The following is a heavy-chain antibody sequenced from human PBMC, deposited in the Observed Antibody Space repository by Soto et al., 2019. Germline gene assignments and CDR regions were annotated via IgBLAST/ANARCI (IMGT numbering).Heavy chain of an antibody. CDR2: ISYAVSSM. Sequence: QVQLVESGGGVVQPGRSLRLSCAASGFTFSSYAMHWVRQAPGKGLEWVAVISYAVSSMYNKDSVKGRFTISRDNSKNTLYLQMNSLRDEDTAVYYCARDRYCSGGSCYLVYYYGMDVWGQGTTVTVSS. J-gene: IGHJ6*02. CDR3: ARDRYCSGGSCYLVYYYGMDV. D-gene: IGHD2-15*01. V-gene: IGHV3-30-3*01. CDR1: GFTFSSYA.